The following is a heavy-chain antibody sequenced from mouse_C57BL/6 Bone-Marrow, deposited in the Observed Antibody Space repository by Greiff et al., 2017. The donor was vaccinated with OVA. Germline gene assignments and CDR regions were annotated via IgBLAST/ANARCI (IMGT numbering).Heavy chain of an antibody. CDR1: GYTFTSYW. CDR2: IDPSDSYT. Sequence: VQLHQPGAELVKPGASVKLSCKASGYTFTSYWMQWVKQRPGQGLEWIGEIDPSDSYTNYNQKFKGKATLTVDTSSSTAYMQLSSLTSEDSAVYYCARDAMDYWGQGTSVTVSS. V-gene: IGHV1-50*01. CDR3: ARDAMDY. J-gene: IGHJ4*01.